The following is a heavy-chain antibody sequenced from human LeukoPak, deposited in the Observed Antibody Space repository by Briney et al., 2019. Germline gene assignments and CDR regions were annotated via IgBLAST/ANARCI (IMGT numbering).Heavy chain of an antibody. D-gene: IGHD3-3*01. J-gene: IGHJ5*02. V-gene: IGHV3-23*01. CDR1: GFTFSSYA. Sequence: PGGSLRLSCAASGFTFSSYAMSWVRQAPGKGLEWVSAISGSGGSTHYADSVKGRFTISRDNSKNTLYLQMNSLRAEDTAVYYCAKYNVLRFLEWYTNWFDPWGREPWSPSPQ. CDR3: AKYNVLRFLEWYTNWFDP. CDR2: ISGSGGST.